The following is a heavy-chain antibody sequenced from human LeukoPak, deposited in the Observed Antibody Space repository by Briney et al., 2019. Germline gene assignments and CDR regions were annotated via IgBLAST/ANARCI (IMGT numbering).Heavy chain of an antibody. CDR3: ARWDDIVVVPAAPYYYYGMDV. CDR2: ISSSSSYI. D-gene: IGHD2-2*01. V-gene: IGHV3-21*01. Sequence: GGSLRLSCAASGFTSSSYSMNWVRQAPGKGLEWVSSISSSSSYIYYADSVKGRFTISRDNAKNSLYLQMNSLRAEDTAVYYCARWDDIVVVPAAPYYYYGMDVWGQGTTVTVSS. J-gene: IGHJ6*02. CDR1: GFTSSSYS.